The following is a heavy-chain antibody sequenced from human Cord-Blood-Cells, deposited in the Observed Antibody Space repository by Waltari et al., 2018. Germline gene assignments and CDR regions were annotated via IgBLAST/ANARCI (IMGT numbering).Heavy chain of an antibody. CDR1: GGSISSSSYY. Sequence: QLQLQESGPGLVKPSETLSLTCTVSGGSISSSSYYWGWIRQPPGKGLEWIGIIYYSGSTYYHPSLKCRVTISVDTSKHLCSLKLSLVTAADTAVYYCARQILGYCSSTSCYVDAFDIWGQGTMVTVSS. CDR2: IYYSGST. V-gene: IGHV4-39*01. J-gene: IGHJ3*02. CDR3: ARQILGYCSSTSCYVDAFDI. D-gene: IGHD2-2*01.